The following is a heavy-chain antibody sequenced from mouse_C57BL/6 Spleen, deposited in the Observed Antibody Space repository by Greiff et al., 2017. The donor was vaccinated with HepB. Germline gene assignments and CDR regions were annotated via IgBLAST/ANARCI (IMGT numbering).Heavy chain of an antibody. CDR2: ISDGGSYT. Sequence: EVKLVESGGGLVKPGGSLKLSCAASGFTFSSYAMSWVRQTPEKRLEWVATISDGGSYTYYPDNVKGRFTISRDNAKNNLYLQMSHLKSEDTAMYDCARDGPLHDYDVSWYFDVWGTGTTVTVSS. CDR1: GFTFSSYA. J-gene: IGHJ1*03. V-gene: IGHV5-4*01. CDR3: ARDGPLHDYDVSWYFDV. D-gene: IGHD2-4*01.